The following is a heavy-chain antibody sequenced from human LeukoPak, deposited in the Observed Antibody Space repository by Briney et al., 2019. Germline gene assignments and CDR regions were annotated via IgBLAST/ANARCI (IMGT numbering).Heavy chain of an antibody. Sequence: PGGSLRLSCAAPGFTLSSYAMSWVRQAPGKGLEWVSSISASGGSTNYADSVKGRFTISRDNSKNTVYLQMNSLRAEDTAVYYCAKVMKGSERLTMVRGVIIKTAGLYYMDVWGKGTTVTVS. V-gene: IGHV3-23*01. CDR1: GFTLSSYA. D-gene: IGHD3-10*01. CDR2: ISASGGST. CDR3: AKVMKGSERLTMVRGVIIKTAGLYYMDV. J-gene: IGHJ6*03.